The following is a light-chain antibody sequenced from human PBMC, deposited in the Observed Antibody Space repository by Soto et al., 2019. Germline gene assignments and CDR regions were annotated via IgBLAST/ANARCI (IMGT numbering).Light chain of an antibody. V-gene: IGKV3-15*01. CDR3: QQRSNWPDA. Sequence: IVMTHSPSTLSVSPGERATLSCRASQSVSSNLAWYQQKPGQAPRLLIYGASTRATGIPARFSGSGSGTEFTLTISSLQSEDFAVYYCQQRSNWPDAFGQGTRLEIK. J-gene: IGKJ5*01. CDR2: GAS. CDR1: QSVSSN.